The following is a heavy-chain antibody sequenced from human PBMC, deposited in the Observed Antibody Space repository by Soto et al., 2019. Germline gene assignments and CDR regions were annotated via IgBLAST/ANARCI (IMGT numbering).Heavy chain of an antibody. V-gene: IGHV2-70*01. D-gene: IGHD1-26*01. CDR2: IDWDGDT. Sequence: GPTLVNATQPLALTWTFSVFSLSTHVMCVNWIRQPPGKAPEWLALIDWDGDTYYSTSLKTRLTISKGTSKNQVVLSMTNMDPVDTGTYYCARTFSGATNSFDFWGQGTLVTVSS. J-gene: IGHJ4*02. CDR3: ARTFSGATNSFDF. CDR1: VFSLSTHVMC.